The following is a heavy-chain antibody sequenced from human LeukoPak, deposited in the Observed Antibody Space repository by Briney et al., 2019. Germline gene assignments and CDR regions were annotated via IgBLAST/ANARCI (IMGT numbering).Heavy chain of an antibody. CDR3: AKPSSTSGSYRSPFDY. CDR1: GFTFTTYA. D-gene: IGHD6-19*01. J-gene: IGHJ4*02. CDR2: ITTNGGGT. V-gene: IGHV3-23*01. Sequence: GGSLRLSCAASGFTFTTYAMSWVRQAPGKGLEWVSGITTNGGGTYYANSVKGRFTISRDNSKNTLYLQMNSLRAEDTAVYYCAKPSSTSGSYRSPFDYWGQGTLVTVSP.